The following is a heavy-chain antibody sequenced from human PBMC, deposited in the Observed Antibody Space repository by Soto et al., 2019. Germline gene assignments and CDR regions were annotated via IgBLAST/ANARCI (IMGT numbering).Heavy chain of an antibody. CDR2: IWNDGNGY. J-gene: IGHJ6*02. CDR3: ARRQISPPTRGAASARGGMDV. V-gene: IGHV3-33*01. D-gene: IGHD6-13*01. Sequence: VQLVESGGGMVQPGRSLRLSCAASGFKFNNYGMHWVRQAPGKGLEWVAVIWNDGNGYYYANSVKGRFTISRDNSKNTLYLQMSSLRAEDTAVYYCARRQISPPTRGAASARGGMDVWGQGTTVTVSS. CDR1: GFKFNNYG.